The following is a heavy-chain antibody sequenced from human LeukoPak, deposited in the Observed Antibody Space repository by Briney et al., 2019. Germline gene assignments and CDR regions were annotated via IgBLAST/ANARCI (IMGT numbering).Heavy chain of an antibody. V-gene: IGHV5-51*01. J-gene: IGHJ6*02. CDR1: GYSFTSYW. CDR2: IYPGGSDT. Sequence: GESLQISCKGSGYSFTSYWIGWGRQMPGKGLEGMGIIYPGGSDTRYSPSFQGQVTISADKSISTAYLQWSSLKASDTAMYYCARHRLSIGSGWYTGDYYYYGMDVWGQGTTVTVSS. CDR3: ARHRLSIGSGWYTGDYYYYGMDV. D-gene: IGHD6-19*01.